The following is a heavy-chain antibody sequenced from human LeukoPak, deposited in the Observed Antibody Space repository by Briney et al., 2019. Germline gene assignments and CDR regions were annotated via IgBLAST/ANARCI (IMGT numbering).Heavy chain of an antibody. CDR2: ISSSSSNVI. CDR1: GFTFSSYS. D-gene: IGHD3-3*01. J-gene: IGHJ4*02. Sequence: GGSLRLSCAASGFTFSSYSMNWVRQAPGKGLEWVSYISSSSSNVIYYTDSVKGRFTISRDNARNLLSLQMNSLRTEDTAVYYCARGDPIYDFWSGGDYWGQGSLVTVSS. V-gene: IGHV3-48*01. CDR3: ARGDPIYDFWSGGDY.